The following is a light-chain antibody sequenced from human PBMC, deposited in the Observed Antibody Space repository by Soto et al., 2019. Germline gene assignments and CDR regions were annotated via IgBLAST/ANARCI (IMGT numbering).Light chain of an antibody. J-gene: IGKJ1*01. Sequence: EIVLTQSAATLSLSPGETATLSCRASQSVSSYLAWYQQKPGQAPRLIVYDAYSRATGIPDRFSGSGSGTDFTLTISRLEPEDFAVYYCQQYGSSLTWTCGQGTKVDIK. V-gene: IGKV3-20*01. CDR3: QQYGSSLTWT. CDR1: QSVSSY. CDR2: DAY.